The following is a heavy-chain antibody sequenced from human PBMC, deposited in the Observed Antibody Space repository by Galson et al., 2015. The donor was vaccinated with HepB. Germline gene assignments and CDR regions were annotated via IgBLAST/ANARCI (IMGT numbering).Heavy chain of an antibody. D-gene: IGHD3-10*01. CDR3: AGALWFGELYAFDI. CDR2: IYSGGST. J-gene: IGHJ3*02. CDR1: GFTVSSNY. V-gene: IGHV3-53*04. Sequence: SLRLSCAASGFTVSSNYMSWVRQAPGKGLEWVSVIYSGGSTYYADSVKGRFTISRHNSKNTLYLQMNSLRAEDTAVYYCAGALWFGELYAFDIWGQGTMVTVSS.